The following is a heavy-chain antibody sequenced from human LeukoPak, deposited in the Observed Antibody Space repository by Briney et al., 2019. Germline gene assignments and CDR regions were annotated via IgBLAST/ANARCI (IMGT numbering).Heavy chain of an antibody. Sequence: GGSLRLSCAASGFSFSTYSMNCVRQAPGKGLEWVSSISSSSAHIFYADSVKGRFSISRDNAKNSLYLQMNSLRVEDTAVYYCTSRYCTTTNCYSFDIWGQGTMVTVSS. V-gene: IGHV3-21*01. CDR3: TSRYCTTTNCYSFDI. CDR1: GFSFSTYS. J-gene: IGHJ3*02. D-gene: IGHD2-2*01. CDR2: ISSSSAHI.